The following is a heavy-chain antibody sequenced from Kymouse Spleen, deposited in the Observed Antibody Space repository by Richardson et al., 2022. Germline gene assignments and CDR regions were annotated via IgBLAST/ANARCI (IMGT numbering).Heavy chain of an antibody. Sequence: EVQLVESGGGLVQPGGSLKLSCAASGFTFSGSAMHWVRQASGKGLEWVGRIRSKANSYATAYAASVKGRFTISRDDSKNTAYLQMNSLKTEDTAVYYCTRQLGGDYWGQGTLVTVSS. CDR3: TRQLGGDY. D-gene: IGHD6-13*01,IGHD6-19*01,IGHD7-27*02. CDR1: GFTFSGSA. CDR2: IRSKANSYAT. V-gene: IGHV3-73*02. J-gene: IGHJ4*02.